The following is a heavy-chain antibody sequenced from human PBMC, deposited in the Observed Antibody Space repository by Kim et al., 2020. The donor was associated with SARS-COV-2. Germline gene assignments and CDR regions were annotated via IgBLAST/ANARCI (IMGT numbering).Heavy chain of an antibody. CDR1: GFTFSSYA. D-gene: IGHD6-25*01. CDR3: VQAVTGALRGSLYYRVD. J-gene: IGHJ6*01. CDR2: ISSNGGNT. Sequence: GGSLRLSCSASGFTFSSYAMYWVRQTPGKGLEYVSAISSNGGNTYYADSVKGRFTISRDNSQNTLDLKMIRLRAEVMAVYFCVQAVTGALRGSLYYRVD. V-gene: IGHV3-64D*09.